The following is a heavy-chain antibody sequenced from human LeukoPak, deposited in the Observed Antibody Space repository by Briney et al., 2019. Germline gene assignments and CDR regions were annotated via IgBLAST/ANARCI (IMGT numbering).Heavy chain of an antibody. CDR2: ISGSGGST. J-gene: IGHJ5*02. D-gene: IGHD6-19*01. CDR1: GFTFSSYS. Sequence: GGSLRLSCAASGFTFSSYSMSWVRQAPGKGLEWVSVISGSGGSTYYADSVKGRFTISRDNSKNTLYLQMNSLRAEDTAVYYCAKDRGIAVAGSPNWFDPWGQGTLVTVSS. V-gene: IGHV3-23*01. CDR3: AKDRGIAVAGSPNWFDP.